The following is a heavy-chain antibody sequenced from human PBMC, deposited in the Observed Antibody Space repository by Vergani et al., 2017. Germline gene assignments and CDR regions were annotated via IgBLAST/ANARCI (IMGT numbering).Heavy chain of an antibody. CDR3: AKVRTLYGSGSYYRYYFDY. D-gene: IGHD3-10*01. J-gene: IGHJ4*02. Sequence: QVQLVESGGGVVQPGGSLRLSCAASGFTFSSYGMHWVRQAPGKGLEWVAFIRYDGSNKDYADSVKGRFTIARDNSKNTLYLQMNSLRAEDTAVYYCAKVRTLYGSGSYYRYYFDYWGQGTLVTVSS. V-gene: IGHV3-30*02. CDR1: GFTFSSYG. CDR2: IRYDGSNK.